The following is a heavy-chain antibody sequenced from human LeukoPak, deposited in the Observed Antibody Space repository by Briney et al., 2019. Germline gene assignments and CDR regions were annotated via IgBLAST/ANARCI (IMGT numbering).Heavy chain of an antibody. Sequence: SETLSLTCTVSGGSISSYYWSWIRQPPGKGLEWIGYIYYSGSTNYNPSLKSRVTISVDTSKNQFSLKLSSVTAADTAVYYCARGRAARRIGLEFDYWGQGTLVTVSS. CDR1: GGSISSYY. CDR2: IYYSGST. V-gene: IGHV4-59*01. D-gene: IGHD6-6*01. J-gene: IGHJ4*02. CDR3: ARGRAARRIGLEFDY.